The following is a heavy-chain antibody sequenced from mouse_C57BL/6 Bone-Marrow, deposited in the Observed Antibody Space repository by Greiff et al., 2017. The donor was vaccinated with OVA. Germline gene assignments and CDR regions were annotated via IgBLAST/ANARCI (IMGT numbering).Heavy chain of an antibody. CDR3: ARERGYYRAMDY. Sequence: EVQLVESEGGLVQPGSSMKLSCTASGFTFSDYYMAWVRQVPEKGLEWVANINYDGSSTYYLDSLKSRFIISRDNAKNILYLQMSSLKSEDTATYYCARERGYYRAMDYWGQGTSVTVSS. V-gene: IGHV5-16*01. CDR1: GFTFSDYY. CDR2: INYDGSST. D-gene: IGHD2-1*01. J-gene: IGHJ4*01.